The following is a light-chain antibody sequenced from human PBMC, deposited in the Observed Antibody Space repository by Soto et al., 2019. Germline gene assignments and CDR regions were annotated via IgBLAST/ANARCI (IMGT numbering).Light chain of an antibody. CDR3: QQYGDSLYT. V-gene: IGKV3-20*01. Sequence: EIVLTQSPGTLSLSPGERATLSCRASQSISSSYLACYQQKPGQAPRLLIYGACSRATDIPDRFSGSAYGTDFTLTISRLEPEAFAVYYCQQYGDSLYTFGQGTKLEIK. CDR1: QSISSSY. J-gene: IGKJ2*01. CDR2: GAC.